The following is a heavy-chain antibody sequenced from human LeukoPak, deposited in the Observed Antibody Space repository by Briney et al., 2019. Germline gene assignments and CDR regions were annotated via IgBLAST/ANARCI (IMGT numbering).Heavy chain of an antibody. CDR3: AKRARYSSSWYGDFDY. Sequence: GGSLRLSCAASGFNFNRYAMNWVRQAPGKGLEWVSAISGSGDNIYYADSVKGRFTISRDNSKNTLYLQMNSLRAEDTAVYYCAKRARYSSSWYGDFDYWGQGTLVTVSS. J-gene: IGHJ4*02. V-gene: IGHV3-23*01. CDR2: ISGSGDNI. D-gene: IGHD6-13*01. CDR1: GFNFNRYA.